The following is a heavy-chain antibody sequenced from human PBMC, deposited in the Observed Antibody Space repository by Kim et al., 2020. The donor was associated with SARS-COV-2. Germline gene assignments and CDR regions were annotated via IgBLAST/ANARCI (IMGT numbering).Heavy chain of an antibody. D-gene: IGHD2-8*01. CDR3: ARYGSMLYAFDY. Sequence: YYNPALKSRVTISVDTSKNQFSRRLSSVTAADTAVYYCARYGSMLYAFDYWGQGTLVTVSS. V-gene: IGHV4-30-2*05. J-gene: IGHJ4*02.